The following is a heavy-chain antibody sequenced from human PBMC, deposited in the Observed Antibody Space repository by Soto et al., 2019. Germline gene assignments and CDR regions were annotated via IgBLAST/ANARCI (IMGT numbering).Heavy chain of an antibody. D-gene: IGHD2-2*01. CDR1: GGTFSSYA. V-gene: IGHV1-69*01. CDR2: IIPIFGTA. Sequence: QVQLVQSGAEVKKPGSSVKVSCKASGGTFSSYAISWVRQAPGQGLEWMGGIIPIFGTANYAQKFQGRVTITADESTSTAYMELSSLRSEDTAVYYCARGRHCSSTSCYSERPFDYWGQGTLVTVSS. CDR3: ARGRHCSSTSCYSERPFDY. J-gene: IGHJ4*02.